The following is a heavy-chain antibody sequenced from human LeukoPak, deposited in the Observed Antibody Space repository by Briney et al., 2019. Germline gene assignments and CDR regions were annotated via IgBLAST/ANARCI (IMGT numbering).Heavy chain of an antibody. CDR1: GFTFSSYS. CDR2: ISSSSSYI. D-gene: IGHD4-11*01. Sequence: GGSLRLSCAASGFTFSSYSMNWVRQAPGKGLEWVSSISSSSSYIYYADSVKGRFTIPRDNAKNSLYLQMNSLRAEDTAVYYCARSDSNGYYFDYWGQGTLVTVSS. J-gene: IGHJ4*02. V-gene: IGHV3-21*01. CDR3: ARSDSNGYYFDY.